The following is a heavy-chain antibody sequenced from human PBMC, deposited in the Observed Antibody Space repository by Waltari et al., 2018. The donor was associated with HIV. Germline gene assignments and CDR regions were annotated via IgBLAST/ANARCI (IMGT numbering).Heavy chain of an antibody. CDR2: IIPIFGTT. CDR1: GGTFSSYA. CDR3: ARGGCSSTSCYGAFDI. D-gene: IGHD2-2*01. V-gene: IGHV1-69*01. Sequence: QVQLVQSGAEVKKPGSSVKVSCKASGGTFSSYAISWVRQAPGQGLEWMGGIIPIFGTTNYAQKFQGRVTITADESTSTAYMELSSLRSEDTAVYYCARGGCSSTSCYGAFDIWGQGTMVTVSS. J-gene: IGHJ3*02.